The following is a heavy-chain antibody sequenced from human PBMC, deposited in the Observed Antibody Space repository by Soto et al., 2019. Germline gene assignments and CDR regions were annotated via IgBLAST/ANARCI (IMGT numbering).Heavy chain of an antibody. CDR1: GGSFSGYY. Sequence: SETLSLTCAVYGGSFSGYYWSWIRQPPGKGLEWIGEINHSGSTNYNPSLKSRVTISVDTSKNQFSLKLSSVTAADTAVYYCARGRGSGSYYCYWGQGTLVTVSS. CDR2: INHSGST. V-gene: IGHV4-34*01. CDR3: ARGRGSGSYYCY. J-gene: IGHJ4*02. D-gene: IGHD3-10*01.